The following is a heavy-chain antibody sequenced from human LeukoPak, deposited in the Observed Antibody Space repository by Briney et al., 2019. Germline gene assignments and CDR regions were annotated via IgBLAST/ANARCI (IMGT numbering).Heavy chain of an antibody. D-gene: IGHD6-19*01. CDR1: GFAVSRSW. Sequence: GGSLRLSCAASGFAVSRSWMTWVRQAPGKGLEWVANINQDGREIDYVDSVRGRFTISRDNAENSLCLQMNSLRAEDTAVYYCTRDGPVAGKGGFDYWGQGTLVTVSS. V-gene: IGHV3-7*01. J-gene: IGHJ4*02. CDR2: INQDGREI. CDR3: TRDGPVAGKGGFDY.